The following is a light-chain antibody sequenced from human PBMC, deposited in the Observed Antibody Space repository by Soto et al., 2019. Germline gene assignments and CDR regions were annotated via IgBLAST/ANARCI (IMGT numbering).Light chain of an antibody. J-gene: IGKJ1*01. Sequence: ETVLTQSPGTLSLSPGERATLSCRASQSVSSNYLAWYQQKPGQAPRLLMYGASTRATGIPDRFSGSGSGTEFTLTISRLEPEDFAVYYCQHFGRSPPSWTFGQGTKLEI. V-gene: IGKV3-20*01. CDR2: GAS. CDR3: QHFGRSPPSWT. CDR1: QSVSSNY.